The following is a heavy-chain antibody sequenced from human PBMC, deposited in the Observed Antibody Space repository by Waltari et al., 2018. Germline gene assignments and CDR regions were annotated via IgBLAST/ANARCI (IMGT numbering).Heavy chain of an antibody. CDR2: ISPYNGYA. J-gene: IGHJ4*02. Sequence: QVQLVQSGAEVKKPGASVKVSCKASGYTFTHLGVNWVRQAPGQGLEWMGWISPYNGYADYEHTFQGRVTMTTDTSTKTAYLELTSLRSDDTAVYYCARGGGPRTVVALTFDLWGQGTLITVSS. D-gene: IGHD2-15*01. CDR1: GYTFTHLG. V-gene: IGHV1-18*01. CDR3: ARGGGPRTVVALTFDL.